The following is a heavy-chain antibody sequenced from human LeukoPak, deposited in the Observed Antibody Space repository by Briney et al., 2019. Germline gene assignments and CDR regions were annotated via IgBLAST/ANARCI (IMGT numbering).Heavy chain of an antibody. CDR3: AKDGAAATTADY. D-gene: IGHD6-13*01. CDR2: ISYDGSNK. Sequence: GGSLRLSCAASGFTFSSYGMHWVRQAPGKGLEWVAVISYDGSNKYYADSVKGRFTISRDNSKNTPYLQMNSLRAEDTAVYYCAKDGAAATTADYWGQGTLVTVSS. J-gene: IGHJ4*02. V-gene: IGHV3-30*18. CDR1: GFTFSSYG.